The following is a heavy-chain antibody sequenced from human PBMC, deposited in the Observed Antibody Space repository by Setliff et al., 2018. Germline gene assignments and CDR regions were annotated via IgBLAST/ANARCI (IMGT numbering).Heavy chain of an antibody. D-gene: IGHD3-22*01. CDR3: ARDGKQYYYDSTGYYRNWFDP. V-gene: IGHV3-30-3*01. Sequence: GGSLRLSCTASGFTFSSLWMSWVRQAPGRGPEWLAVISYDGSHDYYEDSVRGRFTISRDNSNNTLYMQMSSLRAEDTAIYSCARDGKQYYYDSTGYYRNWFDPWGQGTLVTVSS. CDR1: GFTFSSLW. CDR2: ISYDGSHD. J-gene: IGHJ5*02.